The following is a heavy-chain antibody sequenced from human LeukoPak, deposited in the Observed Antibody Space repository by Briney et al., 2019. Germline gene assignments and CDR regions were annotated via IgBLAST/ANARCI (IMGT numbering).Heavy chain of an antibody. V-gene: IGHV3-64*01. CDR1: GFTFSSYA. Sequence: GGSLRLSCAASGFTFSSYAMHWVRQAPGKGLEYVSAISSNGGSTYYANPVKGRFTISRDNSNNTLFLQMNSLRAEDTAVYYCARDDRGSYSTNAIDYWGQGTLVTVSS. CDR3: ARDDRGSYSTNAIDY. D-gene: IGHD1-26*01. CDR2: ISSNGGST. J-gene: IGHJ4*02.